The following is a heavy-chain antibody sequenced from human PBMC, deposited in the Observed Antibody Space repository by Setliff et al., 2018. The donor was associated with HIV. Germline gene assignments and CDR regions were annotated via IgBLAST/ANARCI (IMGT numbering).Heavy chain of an antibody. J-gene: IGHJ3*02. CDR3: AREVDVVTTSDAFDI. V-gene: IGHV4-30-4*08. Sequence: SETLSLTCTVSGASISTANNYWSWIRQPPGKGLEWIGYIYYTGSAAYYSPSLQSRSTISIDTSRNQFSLRLTSVTAADTAIYYCAREVDVVTTSDAFDIWGRGTMVTVSS. D-gene: IGHD2-21*02. CDR2: IYYTGSAA. CDR1: GASISTANNY.